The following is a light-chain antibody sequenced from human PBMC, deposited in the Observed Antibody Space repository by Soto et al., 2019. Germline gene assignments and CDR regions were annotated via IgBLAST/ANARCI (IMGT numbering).Light chain of an antibody. CDR3: QQYGSSVT. CDR2: GAS. Sequence: EIVMTQSPGTLSVSPGERATLSCRAGQGVTTNFAWYQQKPGQAPRLLIYGASSRATGIPDRFSGSGSGTDFTLTISRLEPEDFAVYYCQQYGSSVTFGPGTKVDIK. J-gene: IGKJ3*01. V-gene: IGKV3-20*01. CDR1: QGVTTN.